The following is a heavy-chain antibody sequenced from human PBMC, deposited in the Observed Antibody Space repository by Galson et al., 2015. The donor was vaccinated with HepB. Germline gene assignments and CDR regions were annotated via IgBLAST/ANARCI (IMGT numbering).Heavy chain of an antibody. D-gene: IGHD1-1*01. J-gene: IGHJ2*01. CDR2: INPSSGGT. V-gene: IGHV1-2*02. CDR3: ATSPWNPYWFFDL. CDR1: GDRFSGHY. Sequence: SVKVSCKASGDRFSGHYIHWVRRAPGKGLEWLGWINPSSGGTIRAQRFQDRVTLTRVTSINTAFMELTKLTSDDTAVYYCATSPWNPYWFFDLWGRGTLVIVSS.